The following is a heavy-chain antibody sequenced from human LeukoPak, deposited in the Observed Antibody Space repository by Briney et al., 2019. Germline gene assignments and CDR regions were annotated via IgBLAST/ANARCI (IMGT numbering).Heavy chain of an antibody. Sequence: GASVKVSCKASGYTFTGYYMHWVRQAPGQGLEWMGWINPNSGGTNYAQKFQGRVTMTRDTPISTAYMELSRLRSDDTAVYYCARARVDYYYYGMDVWGQGTTVTVSS. CDR1: GYTFTGYY. CDR2: INPNSGGT. J-gene: IGHJ6*02. V-gene: IGHV1-2*02. CDR3: ARARVDYYYYGMDV. D-gene: IGHD2-15*01.